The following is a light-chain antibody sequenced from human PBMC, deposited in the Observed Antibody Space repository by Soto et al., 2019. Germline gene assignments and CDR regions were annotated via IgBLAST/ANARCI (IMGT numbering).Light chain of an antibody. Sequence: QSVLTQPPSVSGAPGQRVTISCTGSSSNIGAGYDVHWYQQLPGTAPKLLIYGNSNRPSGVPDRFSGSKSGTSASLAITGLQAEDEADYYCQTYDSRLSGYVFGTGTKVIV. V-gene: IGLV1-40*01. CDR1: SSNIGAGYD. CDR2: GNS. CDR3: QTYDSRLSGYV. J-gene: IGLJ1*01.